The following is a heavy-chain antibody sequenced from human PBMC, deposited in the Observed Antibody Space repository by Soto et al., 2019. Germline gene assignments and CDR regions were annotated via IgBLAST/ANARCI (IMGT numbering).Heavy chain of an antibody. CDR3: ARDKVVAGVIDY. Sequence: QVQLVESGGGVVQPGRSLRLSCAASGFTFSSYGMHWVRQAPGKGLEWVAVIWHDGSNKYYADSVKGRVTISRDNSKNTRYLKMNSLIAVDTGVYYCARDKVVAGVIDYWGQVSLVSVSS. CDR1: GFTFSSYG. V-gene: IGHV3-33*01. D-gene: IGHD2-2*01. CDR2: IWHDGSNK. J-gene: IGHJ4*02.